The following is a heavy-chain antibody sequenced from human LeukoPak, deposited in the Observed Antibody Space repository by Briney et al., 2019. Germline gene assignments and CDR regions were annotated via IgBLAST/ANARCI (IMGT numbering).Heavy chain of an antibody. CDR3: AKDILYWGSEWFCY. J-gene: IGHJ4*02. V-gene: IGHV3-23*01. Sequence: GGSLRLSCAASGFTFSSYGMHWVRQAPGKGLEWVSAISGSGGSTYYADSVKGRFTISRDNSKNTLYLQMNSLRAEDTAVYYCAKDILYWGSEWFCYWGQGTLVTVSS. D-gene: IGHD7-27*01. CDR2: ISGSGGST. CDR1: GFTFSSYG.